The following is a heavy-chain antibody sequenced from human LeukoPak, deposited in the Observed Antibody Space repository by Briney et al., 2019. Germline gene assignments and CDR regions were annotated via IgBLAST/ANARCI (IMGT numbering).Heavy chain of an antibody. CDR3: ARDSSVSDAFDI. V-gene: IGHV4-59*01. J-gene: IGHJ3*02. Sequence: SETLSLTCTVSGGSISSYYWSWIRQPPGKGLEWIGYIYYSGSTNYNPSLKSRVTISVDMSKNQFSLKLSSVTAADTAVYYCARDSSVSDAFDIWGQGTMVTVSS. CDR1: GGSISSYY. CDR2: IYYSGST.